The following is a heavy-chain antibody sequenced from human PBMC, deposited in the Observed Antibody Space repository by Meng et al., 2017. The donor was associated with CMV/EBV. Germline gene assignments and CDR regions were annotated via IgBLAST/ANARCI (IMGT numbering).Heavy chain of an antibody. CDR3: ARVSNWNDNWFDP. V-gene: IGHV4-39*07. Sequence: GSLRLSCTVSGGSISSSSYYWGWIRQPPGKGLEWIGSIYYSGSTYYNPSLKRRVTISVDTSKNQFSLKLSSVTAADTAVYYCARVSNWNDNWFDPWGQGTLVTVSS. CDR2: IYYSGST. CDR1: GGSISSSSYY. J-gene: IGHJ5*02. D-gene: IGHD1-20*01.